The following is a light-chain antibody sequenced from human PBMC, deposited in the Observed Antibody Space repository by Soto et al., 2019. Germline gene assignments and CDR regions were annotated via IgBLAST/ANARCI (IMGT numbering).Light chain of an antibody. CDR1: SSDVGTYNL. V-gene: IGLV2-23*01. CDR3: CSHAGSASWV. J-gene: IGLJ3*02. Sequence: QAVVTQPASVSGSPGQSITISCTGASSDVGTYNLVSWYQQHPGKAPKLMIFEDNKRPSGVSNRFSGSKSGNTASLTISGLQAEDEADYYCCSHAGSASWVFGGGTKLTVL. CDR2: EDN.